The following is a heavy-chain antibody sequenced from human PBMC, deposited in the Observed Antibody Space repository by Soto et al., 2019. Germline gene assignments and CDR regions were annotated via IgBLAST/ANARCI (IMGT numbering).Heavy chain of an antibody. D-gene: IGHD1-20*01. J-gene: IGHJ4*02. CDR2: IYYSGST. CDR1: GGSISSYY. CDR3: ARRYGRNFDY. V-gene: IGHV4-59*01. Sequence: SETLSLTCTVSGGSISSYYWSWIRRPPGKGLEWIGYIYYSGSTNYNPSLKSRVTISVDTSKNQFSLKLSSVTAADTAVYYCARRYGRNFDYWGQGTLVTVSS.